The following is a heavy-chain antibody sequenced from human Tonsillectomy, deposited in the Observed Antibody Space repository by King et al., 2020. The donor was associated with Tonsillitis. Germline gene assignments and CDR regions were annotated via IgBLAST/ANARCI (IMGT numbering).Heavy chain of an antibody. CDR2: IMYCGNQK. CDR3: AEGLEGSWTFYQ. Sequence: MHWVRQVPGKVLEWVALIMYCGNQKYYADSVKGRFIISRSNFANTLYLHISNLRTDDTAIYYCAEGLEGSWTFYQWGHGTLGTVYS. V-gene: IGHV3-30*02. J-gene: IGHJ4*01. D-gene: IGHD3/OR15-3a*01.